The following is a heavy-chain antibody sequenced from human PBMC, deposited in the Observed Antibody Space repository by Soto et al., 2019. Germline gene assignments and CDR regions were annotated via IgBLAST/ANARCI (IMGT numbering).Heavy chain of an antibody. D-gene: IGHD2-15*01. V-gene: IGHV4-59*01. Sequence: VSGGSINSYYWSWIRQPPGKGLKWIGFVSYYGSPNYNPSLKSLVTMSVDTSKTHFFLKLTSVTAADAAVSYCASLVFISSLAYYYGMGVCGRVITVTASS. CDR2: VSYYGSP. CDR1: GGSINSYY. J-gene: IGHJ6*01. CDR3: ASLVFISSLAYYYGMGV.